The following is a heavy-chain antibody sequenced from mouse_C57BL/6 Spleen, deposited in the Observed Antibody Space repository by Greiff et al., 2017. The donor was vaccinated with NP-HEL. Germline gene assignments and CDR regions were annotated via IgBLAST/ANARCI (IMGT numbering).Heavy chain of an antibody. D-gene: IGHD1-1*01. CDR2: ISDGGSYT. CDR1: GFTFSSYA. Sequence: EVMLVESGGGLVKPGGSLKLSCAASGFTFSSYAMSWVRQTPEKRLEWVATISDGGSYTYYPDNVKGRFTISRDNAKNNLYLQMSHLKSEDTAMYYCAREGPGYGGSYGYFDVWGTGTTVTVAS. J-gene: IGHJ1*03. CDR3: AREGPGYGGSYGYFDV. V-gene: IGHV5-4*01.